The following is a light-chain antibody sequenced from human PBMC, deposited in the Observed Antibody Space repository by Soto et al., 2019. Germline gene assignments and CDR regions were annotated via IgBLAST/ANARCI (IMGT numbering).Light chain of an antibody. CDR3: HQYGSSLLYT. Sequence: EIVLTQSPGTLSLSPGERATLSCRASQSVSNSYLAWYQQKPGQAPRLLIYGASSRATGIPDRFSGSGSGTAFTLTISRLEPDDFAVYYCHQYGSSLLYTFGQGTKLEIK. CDR1: QSVSNSY. V-gene: IGKV3-20*01. CDR2: GAS. J-gene: IGKJ2*01.